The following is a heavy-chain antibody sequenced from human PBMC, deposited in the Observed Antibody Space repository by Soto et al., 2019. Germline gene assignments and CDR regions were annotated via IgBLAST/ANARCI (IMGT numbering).Heavy chain of an antibody. Sequence: HPGGSLRLSCTASGFPFVNYAMTWVRQAPGKGLEWVSVISGSSVITYYADSVKGRFTISRDNSKNTLYLQMNYLTPEDTAVYYCAKDLGDTSPVGFDCWGQG. CDR2: ISGSSVIT. CDR1: GFPFVNYA. D-gene: IGHD2-21*02. J-gene: IGHJ4*02. V-gene: IGHV3-23*01. CDR3: AKDLGDTSPVGFDC.